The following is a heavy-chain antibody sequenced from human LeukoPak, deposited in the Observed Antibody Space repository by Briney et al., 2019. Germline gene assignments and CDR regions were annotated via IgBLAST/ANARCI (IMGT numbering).Heavy chain of an antibody. D-gene: IGHD1-26*01. J-gene: IGHJ2*01. V-gene: IGHV3-21*01. CDR2: ISSSSSYI. CDR1: GFTFSSYW. Sequence: NPGGSLRLSCAASGFTFSSYWMSWVRQAPGKGLEWVSSISSSSSYIYYADSVKGRFTISRDNAKNSLYLQMNSLRAEDTAVYYCARVWESGSGSLEDWYFDLWGRGTLVTVSS. CDR3: ARVWESGSGSLEDWYFDL.